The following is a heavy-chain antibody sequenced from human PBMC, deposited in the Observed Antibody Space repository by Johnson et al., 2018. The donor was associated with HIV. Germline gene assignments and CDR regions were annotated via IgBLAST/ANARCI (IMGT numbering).Heavy chain of an antibody. CDR3: ARDHPTPGARVHVFDI. J-gene: IGHJ3*02. Sequence: VQLVESGGGLVQPGGSLRLSCAASGFTFSMYAMHWVRQDPGKGLAYVSAISSNGGSTYYADSVKGRFTISRDNSKNTLYLQMNSLRTEDTAVYYCARDHPTPGARVHVFDIWGQGTMVTVSS. D-gene: IGHD2-15*01. CDR2: ISSNGGST. V-gene: IGHV3-64*07. CDR1: GFTFSMYA.